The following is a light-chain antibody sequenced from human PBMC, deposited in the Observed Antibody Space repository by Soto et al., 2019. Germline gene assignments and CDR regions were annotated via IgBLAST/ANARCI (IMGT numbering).Light chain of an antibody. CDR2: EVS. J-gene: IGLJ1*01. CDR1: SGDVGSYKY. CDR3: SSYTSSSSYV. Sequence: QSVLTQPASVSGSPGQSISVSCTGTSGDVGSYKYVSWYQQHPGKAPQLMIYEVSNRPSGVSNRFSGSKSGNTASLTISGLQAEDEADYHCSSYTSSSSYVFGTGTKVTVL. V-gene: IGLV2-14*01.